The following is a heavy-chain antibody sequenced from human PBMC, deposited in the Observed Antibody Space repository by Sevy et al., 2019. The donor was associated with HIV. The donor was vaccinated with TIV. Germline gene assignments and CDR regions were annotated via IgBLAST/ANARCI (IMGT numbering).Heavy chain of an antibody. J-gene: IGHJ4*02. CDR3: TLYLFYYQPGDY. D-gene: IGHD2-8*01. CDR1: GFTIDDYA. V-gene: IGHV3-49*03. CDR2: VRSKTYGGTT. Sequence: CLRLSCTASGFTIDDYAMSWFRQAPGKGLEWVGFVRSKTYGGTTDYAASVRGRFTISRDDSNSIAYLQMNSLKTEDTAVYYCTLYLFYYQPGDYWGQGTLVTVSS.